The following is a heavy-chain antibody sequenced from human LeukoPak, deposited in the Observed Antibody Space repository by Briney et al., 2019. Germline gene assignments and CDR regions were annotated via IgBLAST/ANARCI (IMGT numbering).Heavy chain of an antibody. V-gene: IGHV4-4*07. CDR1: GGSISSYY. J-gene: IGHJ4*02. Sequence: SETLSLTCTVSGGSISSYYWSWIRQPAGKGLEWIGRIYTSGSTNYNPSLKSRVSMSVDTSKNQFSLKLSSVTAADTAVYYCARIAVSSGWGYFDYWGQGTLVTASS. D-gene: IGHD6-19*01. CDR3: ARIAVSSGWGYFDY. CDR2: IYTSGST.